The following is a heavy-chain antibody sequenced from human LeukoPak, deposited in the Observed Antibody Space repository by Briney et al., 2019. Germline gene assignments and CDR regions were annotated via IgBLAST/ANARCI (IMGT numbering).Heavy chain of an antibody. CDR3: ARLNYDILTGYDDGRYFDY. V-gene: IGHV4-34*01. J-gene: IGHJ4*02. Sequence: SETLSLTCAVYGGSFSSYYWSWIRQPPGKGLEWIGEINHSGSTNYNPSLKSRVTISVDTSKNQFSLKLSSVTAADTAVYYCARLNYDILTGYDDGRYFDYWGQGTLVTVSS. CDR2: INHSGST. D-gene: IGHD3-9*01. CDR1: GGSFSSYY.